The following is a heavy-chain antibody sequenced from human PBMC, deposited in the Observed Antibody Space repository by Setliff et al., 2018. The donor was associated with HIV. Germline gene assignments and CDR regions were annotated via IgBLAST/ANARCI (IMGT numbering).Heavy chain of an antibody. CDR1: GVSVRSGSYY. J-gene: IGHJ3*02. D-gene: IGHD6-6*01. CDR2: LYYTDNT. V-gene: IGHV4-61*01. CDR3: ARVSSDAFDI. Sequence: SETLSLTCTVSGVSVRSGSYYWSWIRQPPGKGLEWIGYLYYTDNTNYNPSLKSRVTISVDTSKNQFSLKLSSVTVADTAVYYCARVSSDAFDIWGQGTMVTVSS.